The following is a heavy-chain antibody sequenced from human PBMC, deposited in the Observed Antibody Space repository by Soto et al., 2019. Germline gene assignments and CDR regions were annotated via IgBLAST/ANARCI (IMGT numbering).Heavy chain of an antibody. V-gene: IGHV1-46*01. J-gene: IGHJ1*01. D-gene: IGHD3-22*01. Sequence: GASVKVSCKASGYTFTSYYMHWVRQAPGQGLEWMGIINPSGGSTSYAQKFQGRVTMTRDTSTSTVYMELSSLRSEDTAVYYCAREPYYYDSSGYPGAEYFQHWGQGTLVTVSS. CDR3: AREPYYYDSSGYPGAEYFQH. CDR2: INPSGGST. CDR1: GYTFTSYY.